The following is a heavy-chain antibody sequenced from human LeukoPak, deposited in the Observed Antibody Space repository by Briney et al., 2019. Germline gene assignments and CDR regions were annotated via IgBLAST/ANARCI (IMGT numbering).Heavy chain of an antibody. CDR3: AKGYDILTGYFDY. CDR1: GFTFSSYG. CDR2: IRYDGSNK. D-gene: IGHD3-9*01. Sequence: PGGSLRLSCAASGFTFSSYGMHWVRQAPGKGLEWVAFIRYDGSNKYYADSVKGRFTISRDNSKNTLYLQMNSLRAEDTAVYYCAKGYDILTGYFDYWGQGTLVTVSS. V-gene: IGHV3-30*02. J-gene: IGHJ4*02.